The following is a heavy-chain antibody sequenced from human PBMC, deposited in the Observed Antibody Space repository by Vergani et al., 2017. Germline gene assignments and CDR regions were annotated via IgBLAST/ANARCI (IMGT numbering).Heavy chain of an antibody. CDR1: GYTFTSYY. J-gene: IGHJ4*02. Sequence: QVQLVQSGAEVKKPGASVKVSCKASGYTFTSYYMHWVRQAPGQGLEWMGIINPSGGSTSYAQKFQGRVTMTRNTSISTAYMELSSLRSEDTAVYYCARPPRDEGGDYWGQGTLVTVSS. CDR3: ARPPRDEGGDY. CDR2: INPSGGST. V-gene: IGHV1-46*01. D-gene: IGHD3-16*01.